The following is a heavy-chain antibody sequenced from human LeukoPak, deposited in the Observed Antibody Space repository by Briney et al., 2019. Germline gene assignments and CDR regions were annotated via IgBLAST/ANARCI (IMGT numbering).Heavy chain of an antibody. CDR3: ARADYIAAAGVDWFDP. Sequence: PSETLSLTCTVSGYSISSGYDWGWIRQPPGKGLEWIGSIYYRRTTYFNPSLKSRVTISINTSENQFSLRLSSMTAADTAVYYCARADYIAAAGVDWFDPWGQGTLVTVSS. V-gene: IGHV4-38-2*02. CDR2: IYYRRTT. CDR1: GYSISSGYD. J-gene: IGHJ5*02. D-gene: IGHD6-13*01.